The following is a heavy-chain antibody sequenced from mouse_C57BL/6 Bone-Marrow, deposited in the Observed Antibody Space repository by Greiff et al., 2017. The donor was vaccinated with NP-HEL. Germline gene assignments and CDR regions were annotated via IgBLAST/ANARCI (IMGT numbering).Heavy chain of an antibody. Sequence: QVQLQQPGAELVKPGASVKLSCKASGYTFTSYWMHWVKQRPGQGLEWIGMIHPNSGSTNYNEKFKSKATLTVDKSSSKAYMQLSSLTSEDSAVYYCARGKGNYYGSSYDFAYWGQGTLVTVSA. D-gene: IGHD1-1*01. J-gene: IGHJ3*01. CDR1: GYTFTSYW. CDR2: IHPNSGST. CDR3: ARGKGNYYGSSYDFAY. V-gene: IGHV1-64*01.